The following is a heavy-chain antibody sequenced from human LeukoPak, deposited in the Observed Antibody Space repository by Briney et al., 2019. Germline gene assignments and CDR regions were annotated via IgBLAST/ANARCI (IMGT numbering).Heavy chain of an antibody. Sequence: GESLKISCKGSGYSFTSYWIGWVRQMPGKGLEWMGIIYPGDSDTRYSPSFQSQVTISADKSISTAYLQWSSLKASDTAMYYCARPGRVVGATKGAFDIWGQGTMVTVSS. CDR2: IYPGDSDT. D-gene: IGHD1-26*01. J-gene: IGHJ3*02. V-gene: IGHV5-51*01. CDR3: ARPGRVVGATKGAFDI. CDR1: GYSFTSYW.